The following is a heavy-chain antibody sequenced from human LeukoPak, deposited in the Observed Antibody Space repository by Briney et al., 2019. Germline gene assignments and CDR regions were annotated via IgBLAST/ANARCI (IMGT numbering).Heavy chain of an antibody. CDR3: ARDLIGGYSYGSFDY. Sequence: PGRSLRLSCAASGFTFSSYGMHWVRQAPGKGLEWVAVISYDGSNKYYADSVKGRFTISRDNSKNTLYLQMNSLRAEDTAVYYCARDLIGGYSYGSFDYWGQGTLVTVSS. V-gene: IGHV3-30*04. CDR1: GFTFSSYG. D-gene: IGHD5-18*01. J-gene: IGHJ4*02. CDR2: ISYDGSNK.